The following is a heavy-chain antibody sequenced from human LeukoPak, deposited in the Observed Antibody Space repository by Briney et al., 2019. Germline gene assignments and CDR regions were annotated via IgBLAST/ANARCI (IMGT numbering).Heavy chain of an antibody. J-gene: IGHJ4*02. CDR2: IHTSGNS. CDR1: GGSISTYY. D-gene: IGHD6-6*01. V-gene: IGHV4-4*07. CDR3: AREGSATARPFVSNDY. Sequence: SETLSLTCTVSGGSISTYYWSWIRQPAGKGLEWIGRIHTSGNSGYNPSLKSRVTMSVDTYKNRFSLKVRSVTTADTAVYYCAREGSATARPFVSNDYWGQGTLVTVSS.